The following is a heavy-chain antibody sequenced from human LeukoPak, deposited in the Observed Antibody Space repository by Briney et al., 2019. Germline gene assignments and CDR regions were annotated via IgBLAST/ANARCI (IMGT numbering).Heavy chain of an antibody. V-gene: IGHV1-18*01. Sequence: AASVKVSCKASGYTFTIYGISWGRQAPGQGLEWMGWISAYNGNTNYAQKLQGRVTMTTDTSTSTAYMELRSLRSDDTAVYYCARTLYYYGSGSYYNEDYWGQGTLVTVSS. CDR3: ARTLYYYGSGSYYNEDY. J-gene: IGHJ4*02. CDR1: GYTFTIYG. D-gene: IGHD3-10*01. CDR2: ISAYNGNT.